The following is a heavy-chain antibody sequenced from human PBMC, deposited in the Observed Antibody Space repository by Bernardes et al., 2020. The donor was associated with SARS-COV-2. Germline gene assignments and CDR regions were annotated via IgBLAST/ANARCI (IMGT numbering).Heavy chain of an antibody. CDR3: ARDLGYILGIAAAGHFDY. CDR2: ISAYNGNT. V-gene: IGHV1-18*01. Sequence: VKVSCKASGYTFTSYGISWVRQAPGQGLEWMGWISAYNGNTNYAQKLQGRVTMTTDTSTSTAYMELRSLRSDDTAVYYCARDLGYILGIAAAGHFDYWGQGTLVTVSS. D-gene: IGHD6-13*01. J-gene: IGHJ4*02. CDR1: GYTFTSYG.